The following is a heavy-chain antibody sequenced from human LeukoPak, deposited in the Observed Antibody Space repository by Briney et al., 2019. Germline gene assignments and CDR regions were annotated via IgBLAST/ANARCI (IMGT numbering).Heavy chain of an antibody. CDR3: ATARKRIQLWLHVY. CDR1: GGTFSSYA. V-gene: IGHV1-69*01. D-gene: IGHD5-18*01. J-gene: IGHJ4*02. CDR2: IIPIFGAA. Sequence: SSVRVSCKASGGTFSSYAISWVPQAPGQGLEWMGGIIPIFGAANYAQKFQGRVTITADESTSTAYMELSSLRSEDTAVYYCATARKRIQLWLHVYWGQGTLVTVSS.